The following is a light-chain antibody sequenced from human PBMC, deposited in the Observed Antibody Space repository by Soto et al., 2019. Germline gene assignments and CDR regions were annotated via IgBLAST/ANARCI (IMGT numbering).Light chain of an antibody. J-gene: IGLJ2*01. V-gene: IGLV2-14*01. CDR2: DVS. Sequence: QSALTQPASVSGSPGQSITISCTGTSSDVGGYNYVSWYQQHPGKAPKLMIYDVSNRPSGVSNRLSGSKSGKTASLTISGXXXXXXXXYYCSSYTSSSTVVFGGGTKLTV. CDR1: SSDVGGYNY. CDR3: SSYTSSSTVV.